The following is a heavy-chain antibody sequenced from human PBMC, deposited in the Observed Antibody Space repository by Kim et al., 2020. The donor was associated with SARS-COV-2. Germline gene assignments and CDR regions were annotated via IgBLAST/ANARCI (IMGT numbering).Heavy chain of an antibody. V-gene: IGHV3-30*14. CDR3: VRVKGESYFNAFDI. CDR2: ISYDGSNK. CDR1: GFTFSSYA. J-gene: IGHJ3*02. Sequence: GGSLRLSCAASGFTFSSYAMHWVRQAPGKGLECVAVISYDGSNKYYADSVEGRFTISRDNSKNTLYLQMNSLRAEDTSVYYCVRVKGESYFNAFDIWGQGTMVTVSS. D-gene: IGHD1-26*01.